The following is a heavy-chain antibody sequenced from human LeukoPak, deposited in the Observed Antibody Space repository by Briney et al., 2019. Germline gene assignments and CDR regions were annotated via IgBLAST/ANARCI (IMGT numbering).Heavy chain of an antibody. D-gene: IGHD3-10*01. V-gene: IGHV1-69*04. Sequence: GASVKVSCKASGGTFSSYAISWVRQAPGQGLEWMGRIIPILGIANYAQKFQGRVTITADKSMSTAYMELSSLRSEDTAVYYCARDRVTMVRGVIPRSPFDYWGQGTLVTVSS. CDR3: ARDRVTMVRGVIPRSPFDY. J-gene: IGHJ4*02. CDR1: GGTFSSYA. CDR2: IIPILGIA.